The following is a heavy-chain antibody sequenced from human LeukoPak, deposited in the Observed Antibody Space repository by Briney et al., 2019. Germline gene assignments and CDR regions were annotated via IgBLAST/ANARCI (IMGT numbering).Heavy chain of an antibody. CDR3: ARVTYYDSLYYFDY. CDR1: GFTFDDYA. V-gene: IGHV3-20*04. CDR2: INWNGGST. J-gene: IGHJ4*02. Sequence: GGSLRLSCAASGFTFDDYAMHWVGQAPGKGLEWVSGINWNGGSTGYADSVKGRFTISRDNAKNSLYQQMNSLRAEDTALYYCARVTYYDSLYYFDYWGQGTLVTVSS. D-gene: IGHD5-12*01.